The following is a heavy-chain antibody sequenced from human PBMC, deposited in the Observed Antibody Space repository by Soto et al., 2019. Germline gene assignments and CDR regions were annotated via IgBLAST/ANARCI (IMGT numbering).Heavy chain of an antibody. Sequence: GGSLRLSCVGSGFTFTNYAITLVRLAPGKGLEWVSAISGTGGSTTYIDSVKGRFTISRDNSRNTLSLRVNSLRVEDTALYYCARVNHDDYGDYCLDFWGQGTLVTVSS. V-gene: IGHV3-23*01. CDR3: ARVNHDDYGDYCLDF. CDR1: GFTFTNYA. J-gene: IGHJ4*02. D-gene: IGHD4-17*01. CDR2: ISGTGGST.